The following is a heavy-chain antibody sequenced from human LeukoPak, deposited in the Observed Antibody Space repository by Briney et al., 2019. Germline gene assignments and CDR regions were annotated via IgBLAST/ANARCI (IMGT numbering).Heavy chain of an antibody. Sequence: GGSLRLSCAASGFTVSSNYMSWVRQAPGKGLEWVSVIYSCGSTYYADSVKGRFTISRDNSKNTLYLQMNSLRAEDTAVYYCARDPSSLYYGDVTLIDYWGQGTLVTVSS. J-gene: IGHJ4*02. CDR2: IYSCGST. D-gene: IGHD4-17*01. CDR3: ARDPSSLYYGDVTLIDY. V-gene: IGHV3-66*03. CDR1: GFTVSSNY.